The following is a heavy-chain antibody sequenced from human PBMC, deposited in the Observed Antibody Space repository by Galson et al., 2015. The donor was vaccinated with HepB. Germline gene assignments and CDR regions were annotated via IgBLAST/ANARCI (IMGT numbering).Heavy chain of an antibody. J-gene: IGHJ4*02. D-gene: IGHD4-17*01. CDR3: ANPPTTWTTLWNDY. CDR2: ISGSGGNT. CDR1: GFTFSSYA. Sequence: SLRLSCAASGFTFSSYAMSWVRQAPGKGLEWVSSISGSGGNTYSADSVKGRFTISRDNSKITLYLQMNSLRAEDTAVYYCANPPTTWTTLWNDYWGQGTLVTVSS. V-gene: IGHV3-23*01.